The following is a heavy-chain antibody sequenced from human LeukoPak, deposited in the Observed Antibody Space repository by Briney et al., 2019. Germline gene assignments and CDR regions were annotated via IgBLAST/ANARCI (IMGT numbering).Heavy chain of an antibody. CDR3: AKDLDIVATITGN. D-gene: IGHD5-12*01. CDR1: GFTFSSYA. CDR2: VSGSGGST. Sequence: PGGSLRLSCAASGFTFSSYAMSWVRQAPGKGLEWVSGVSGSGGSTYYADSVKGRFTISRDNSKNTLYLQMNSLRAEDTAVYYCAKDLDIVATITGNWGQGNLVTVSP. J-gene: IGHJ4*02. V-gene: IGHV3-23*01.